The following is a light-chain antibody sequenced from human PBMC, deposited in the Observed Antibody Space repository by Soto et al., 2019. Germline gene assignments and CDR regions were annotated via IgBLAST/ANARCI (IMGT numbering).Light chain of an antibody. Sequence: QSALTQPRSVSGSPGQSVTIACTGTSSDVDGYHYVSWYQHHPGKAPKLMIFNVNERPSGVPARFSGSKSGNTASLTISGLQAEDEADYYCCSYAGIYTLVFGGGTQLTVL. CDR2: NVN. CDR1: SSDVDGYHY. V-gene: IGLV2-11*01. CDR3: CSYAGIYTLV. J-gene: IGLJ2*01.